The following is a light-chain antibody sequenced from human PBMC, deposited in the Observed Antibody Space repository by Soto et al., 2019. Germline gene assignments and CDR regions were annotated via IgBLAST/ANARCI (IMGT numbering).Light chain of an antibody. V-gene: IGLV2-23*01. J-gene: IGLJ1*01. CDR2: EGS. CDR1: ISDVGSYNL. CDR3: CSYAGSSTYV. Sequence: QSALTQPSSLSGSPGQSITISCTGTISDVGSYNLVSWYQQHPGKAPKLMIYEGSKRPSGVSNRFSGSKSGNTASLTISGLQAEDEADYYCCSYAGSSTYVFGNGTKGTVL.